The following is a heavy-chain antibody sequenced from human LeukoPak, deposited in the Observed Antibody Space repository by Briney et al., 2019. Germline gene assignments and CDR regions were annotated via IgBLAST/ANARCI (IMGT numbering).Heavy chain of an antibody. CDR1: GFTFSDYY. D-gene: IGHD5-18*01. J-gene: IGHJ2*01. V-gene: IGHV3-11*01. CDR2: ISSRGNLI. CDR3: ARYSSGSSSWHFDL. Sequence: GGSLRLSCAASGFTFSDYYMSWIRQAPGKGLEWVSHISSRGNLIYSADSVEGRFTISRDNARDSLCLQMNSLRAEDTAVYYCARYSSGSSSWHFDLWGRGALVTVSS.